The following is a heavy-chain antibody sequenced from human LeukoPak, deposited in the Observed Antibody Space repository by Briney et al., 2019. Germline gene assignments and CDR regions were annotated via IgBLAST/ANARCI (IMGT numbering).Heavy chain of an antibody. CDR2: ISTTNGDT. V-gene: IGHV1-18*01. Sequence: GASVKVSCKASGYTFTNFGISWVRQAPGQGLEYMGWISTTNGDTNYAQKFQGRVTMTTDTSTSTAYMELRSLRSDDTAVYYCARDEGGYSYGYDYWGQGTLVTVSS. CDR3: ARDEGGYSYGYDY. D-gene: IGHD5-18*01. CDR1: GYTFTNFG. J-gene: IGHJ4*02.